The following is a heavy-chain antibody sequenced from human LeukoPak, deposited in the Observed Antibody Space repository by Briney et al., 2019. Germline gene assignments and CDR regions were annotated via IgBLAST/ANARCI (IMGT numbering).Heavy chain of an antibody. J-gene: IGHJ4*02. D-gene: IGHD3-3*01. CDR1: GYTLTELS. Sequence: ASVKVSCKVSGYTLTELSMHWVRQAPGKGLEWMGGFDPEDGETIYAQKFQGRVTMTRNTSISTAYMELSSLRSEDTAVYYCARNSPPPRLYYDFWSGYYEGGTTRTHFDYWGQGTLVTVSS. CDR3: ARNSPPPRLYYDFWSGYYEGGTTRTHFDY. CDR2: FDPEDGET. V-gene: IGHV1-24*01.